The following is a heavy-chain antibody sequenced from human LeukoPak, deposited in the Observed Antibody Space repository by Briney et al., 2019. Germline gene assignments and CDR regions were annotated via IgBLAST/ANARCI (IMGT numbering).Heavy chain of an antibody. CDR1: GFTFSSYA. Sequence: GGSLRLSCAASGFTFSSYAMSWVRQAPGKGLEWVSAISGSGGSTYYADSVKGRFTISRDNSKNTLYLQMNSLRAEDTAVYYCAKDVRGGCSGGNCYYWGQGTLVTVSS. CDR2: ISGSGGST. V-gene: IGHV3-23*01. D-gene: IGHD2-15*01. CDR3: AKDVRGGCSGGNCYY. J-gene: IGHJ4*02.